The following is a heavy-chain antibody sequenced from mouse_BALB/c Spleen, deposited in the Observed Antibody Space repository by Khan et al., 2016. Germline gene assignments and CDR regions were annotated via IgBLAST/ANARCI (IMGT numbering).Heavy chain of an antibody. D-gene: IGHD2-3*01. CDR2: IFPGSGST. J-gene: IGHJ2*01. V-gene: IGHV1-77*01. CDR1: GYTITDYV. CDR3: ARGLYDGYF. Sequence: QVQLQQSGPELVKPGASVKMSCKASGYTITDYVITWVKQRTGQGLEWIGEIFPGSGSTYYLEKFKGKATLTADKSSNTVYMQVSSLTSEDSAVYFCARGLYDGYFWGQGTTLTVSS.